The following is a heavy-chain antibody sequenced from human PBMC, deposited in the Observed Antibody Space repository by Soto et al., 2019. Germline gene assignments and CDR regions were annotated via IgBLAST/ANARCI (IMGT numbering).Heavy chain of an antibody. D-gene: IGHD5-12*01. Sequence: TGGSLRLSCAASGFTFSNAWMTWVRQAPGKGLEWVGRVTSKTDGGTIDYAAPVKDRFTISRDDSKNTLCLQMNSLKTVDTAVYYCIGTYSGSSMRFDYWGQGTLVTVSS. J-gene: IGHJ4*02. CDR3: IGTYSGSSMRFDY. CDR1: GFTFSNAW. CDR2: VTSKTDGGTI. V-gene: IGHV3-15*01.